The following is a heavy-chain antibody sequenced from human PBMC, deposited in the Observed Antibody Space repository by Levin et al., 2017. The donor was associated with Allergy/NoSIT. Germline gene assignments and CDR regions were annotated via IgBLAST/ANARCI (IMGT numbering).Heavy chain of an antibody. D-gene: IGHD3-16*01. CDR3: ARFSYDYVWGSLPPDPSSSEDFDS. Sequence: SQTLSLTCTVSGGSVSSTSYYWSWVRRPPGKGLEWIGYMYYSGSTNYNPSLKSRVTISIDTSKNQFSLSLTSVTAADTAVYYCARFSYDYVWGSLPPDPSSSEDFDSWGQGTLVTVSS. J-gene: IGHJ4*02. CDR2: MYYSGST. V-gene: IGHV4-61*01. CDR1: GGSVSSTSYY.